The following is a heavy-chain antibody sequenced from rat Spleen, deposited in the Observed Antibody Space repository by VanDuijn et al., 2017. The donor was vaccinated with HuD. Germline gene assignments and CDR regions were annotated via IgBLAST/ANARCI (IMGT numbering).Heavy chain of an antibody. CDR2: ISYDGSST. D-gene: IGHD1-12*03. J-gene: IGHJ3*01. CDR3: TRGWLSPYNWFAY. Sequence: EVQLVESDGGLVQPGRSLKLSCAASGFTFSDYYMAWVRQAPTKGLEWVATISYDGSSTYYRDSVKGRFTISKDTAKSTLYLQMNSLRSEDTATYYCTRGWLSPYNWFAYWGQGTLVTVSS. V-gene: IGHV5-29*01. CDR1: GFTFSDYY.